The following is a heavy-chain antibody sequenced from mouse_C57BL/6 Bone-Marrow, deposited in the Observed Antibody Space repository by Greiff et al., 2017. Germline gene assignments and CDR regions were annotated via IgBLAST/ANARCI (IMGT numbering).Heavy chain of an antibody. J-gene: IGHJ2*01. Sequence: EVKLMESGGDLVKPGGSLKLSCAASGFTFSSYGMSWVRQTPDKRLEWVATISSGGSYTYYPDSVKGRFTISRDNAKNTLYLQMSSLKSEDTAMYYCARHEGELFFGYWGQGTTLTVSS. D-gene: IGHD4-1*01. CDR3: ARHEGELFFGY. V-gene: IGHV5-6*01. CDR2: ISSGGSYT. CDR1: GFTFSSYG.